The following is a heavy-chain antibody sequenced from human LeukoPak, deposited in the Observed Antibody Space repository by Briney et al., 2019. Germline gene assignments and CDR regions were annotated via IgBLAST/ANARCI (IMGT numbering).Heavy chain of an antibody. J-gene: IGHJ4*02. V-gene: IGHV4-39*07. D-gene: IGHD3-22*01. CDR1: GGSISSIFNY. CDR2: IYYSGNT. Sequence: KSSETLSLTCTVSGGSISSIFNYWGWIRQPPGKGLEWIGNIYYSGNTYYNPSLKSRVTISVDTSRNQFSLRLSSVTAADTAVYYCARGYYDSSGYYYFDYWGQGTLVTVSS. CDR3: ARGYYDSSGYYYFDY.